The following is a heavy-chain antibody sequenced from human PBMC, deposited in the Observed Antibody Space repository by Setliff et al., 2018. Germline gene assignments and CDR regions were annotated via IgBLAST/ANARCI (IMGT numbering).Heavy chain of an antibody. Sequence: SETLSLTCTVSGDPMSSRRYYWAWIRQPAGKGLEWIGQIYTSWSTNYNPSLKSRVTISLDTSNNQFSLSLSSVTAADAAVYYCARMSGFQYMDVWGKGTTVTGSS. CDR2: IYTSWST. CDR3: ARMSGFQYMDV. V-gene: IGHV4-61*09. D-gene: IGHD3-3*01. CDR1: GDPMSSRRYY. J-gene: IGHJ6*03.